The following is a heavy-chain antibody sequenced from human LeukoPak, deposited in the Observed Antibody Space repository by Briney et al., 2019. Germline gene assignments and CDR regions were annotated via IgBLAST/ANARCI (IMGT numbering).Heavy chain of an antibody. Sequence: GGSLRLSCAASGFTFSSYWMHWVRQAPGKGLLWVSRINSDGSRTNYADSVKGRFTISRDNAKNTLYLQMNSLRAEDTAVYYCTTSSGSYRLDPWGQGTLVTVSS. CDR2: INSDGSRT. J-gene: IGHJ5*02. D-gene: IGHD1-26*01. CDR1: GFTFSSYW. CDR3: TTSSGSYRLDP. V-gene: IGHV3-74*01.